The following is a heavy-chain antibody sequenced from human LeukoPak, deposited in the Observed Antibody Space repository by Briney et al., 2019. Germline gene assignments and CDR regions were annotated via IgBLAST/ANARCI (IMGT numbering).Heavy chain of an antibody. D-gene: IGHD4-17*01. CDR1: GGSISSYY. Sequence: SETLSLTCTVSGGSISSYYWSWIRQPPWKGLEWIGYIYYSGSTNYNPSLKSRVTISVDTSKNQFSLKLSSVTAADTAVYYCAREGTTVTHDDAFDIWGQGTMVTVSS. V-gene: IGHV4-59*01. J-gene: IGHJ3*02. CDR3: AREGTTVTHDDAFDI. CDR2: IYYSGST.